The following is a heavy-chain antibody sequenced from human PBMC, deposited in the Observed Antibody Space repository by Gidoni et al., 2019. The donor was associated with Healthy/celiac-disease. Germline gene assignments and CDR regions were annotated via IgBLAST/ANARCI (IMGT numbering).Heavy chain of an antibody. Sequence: QVTLKESGPALVKPTQTLTLTCTFSGFSLSTSGMRVSWIRQPPGKALEWLARIDWDDDKFYSTSLKTRLTISKDTSKNQVVLTMTNMDPVDTATYYCARIGEGADAFDIWGQGTMVTVSS. J-gene: IGHJ3*02. V-gene: IGHV2-70*04. CDR3: ARIGEGADAFDI. CDR1: GFSLSTSGMR. D-gene: IGHD3-10*01. CDR2: IDWDDDK.